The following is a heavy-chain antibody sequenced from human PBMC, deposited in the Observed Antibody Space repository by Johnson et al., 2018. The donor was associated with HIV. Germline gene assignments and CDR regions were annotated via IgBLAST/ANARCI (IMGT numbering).Heavy chain of an antibody. CDR3: ARQTLRAFDI. CDR1: GFTFNTYA. Sequence: VPLVESGGGVVQPGRSLRLSCAASGFTFNTYAMNWVRQAPGKGLEWVALISYDGPNKYYADSVKGRFTISRDNSKNTLYLEMNSLRTEDTALYYCARQTLRAFDIWGQGAMVTVSS. V-gene: IGHV3-30-3*01. CDR2: ISYDGPNK. J-gene: IGHJ3*02.